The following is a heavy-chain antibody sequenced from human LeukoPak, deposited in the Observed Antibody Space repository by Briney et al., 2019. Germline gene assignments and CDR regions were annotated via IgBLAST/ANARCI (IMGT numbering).Heavy chain of an antibody. CDR2: INHTGST. CDR1: GGSFSGYY. D-gene: IGHD1-1*01. Sequence: PSETLSLTCAVSGGSFSGYYWSWIRQPPGKGLEGIGEINHTGSTNHNPSLKSRVTISVDTSKNQFSLKLSSVTAADTAVYYCARAIYKSTGTYGYWGQGTLVTVSS. V-gene: IGHV4-34*01. CDR3: ARAIYKSTGTYGY. J-gene: IGHJ4*02.